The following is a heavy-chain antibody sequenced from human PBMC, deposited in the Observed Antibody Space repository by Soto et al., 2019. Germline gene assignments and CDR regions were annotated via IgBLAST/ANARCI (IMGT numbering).Heavy chain of an antibody. CDR2: IYYSGSA. J-gene: IGHJ4*02. CDR1: GGSISGVY. Sequence: SETLCLTCTISGGSISGVYWGWIRQPPGKGLEWIGNIYYSGSANYDPSLRSRVTISLNTSKNQFSLNLNSVTAADTAIYYCARWTYCGGDCYWLDFWGQGTLVTVSS. V-gene: IGHV4-59*01. CDR3: ARWTYCGGDCYWLDF. D-gene: IGHD2-21*02.